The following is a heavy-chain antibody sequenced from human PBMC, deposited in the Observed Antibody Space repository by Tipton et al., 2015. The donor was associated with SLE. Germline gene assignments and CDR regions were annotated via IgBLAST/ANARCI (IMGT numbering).Heavy chain of an antibody. D-gene: IGHD3/OR15-3a*01. CDR2: IYYSGST. CDR1: GGSISSYY. CDR3: AITPWTRGLPVY. Sequence: TLSLTCTVSGGSISSYYWSWIRQPPGKGLEWIGYIYYSGSTNYNPSLKSRVTISVDTSKNQFSLKLSSVTAADTAVYYCAITPWTRGLPVYWGQGTLVTVSS. J-gene: IGHJ4*02. V-gene: IGHV4-59*08.